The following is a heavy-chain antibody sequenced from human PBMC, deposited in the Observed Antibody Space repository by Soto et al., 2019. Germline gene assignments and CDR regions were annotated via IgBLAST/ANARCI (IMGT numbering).Heavy chain of an antibody. J-gene: IGHJ6*02. CDR1: GVTFSSYA. V-gene: IGHV3-23*01. CDR3: ARGDRGGSGSPASYYYSGLDV. D-gene: IGHD3-10*01. Sequence: ESGGDLVQPGGSLRLCCAASGVTFSSYAMSWVRQAPGKGLEWVSSVSAGGDMTYYSDSVKGRFAISRDNSNNALFLQMNSLRAEDTALYYCARGDRGGSGSPASYYYSGLDVWGQGTTVTVSS. CDR2: VSAGGDMT.